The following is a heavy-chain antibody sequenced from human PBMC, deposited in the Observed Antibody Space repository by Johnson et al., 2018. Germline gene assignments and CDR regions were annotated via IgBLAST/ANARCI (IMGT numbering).Heavy chain of an antibody. Sequence: VQLVESGGGLVQPGRSLRLSCAASGFTFDDYAMHWVRQAPGKGLEWVSGISWNRGSIGYADSVKGRFTISRDNAKNSLYLQMNSLSAEDTALYYCAKAPVGWLGEGAEYFQHWGQGTLVTVSS. CDR3: AKAPVGWLGEGAEYFQH. CDR2: ISWNRGSI. D-gene: IGHD3-3*01. CDR1: GFTFDDYA. J-gene: IGHJ1*01. V-gene: IGHV3-9*01.